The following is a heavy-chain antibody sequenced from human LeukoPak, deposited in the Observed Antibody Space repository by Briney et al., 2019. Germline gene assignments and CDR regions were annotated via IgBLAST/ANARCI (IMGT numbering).Heavy chain of an antibody. V-gene: IGHV1-69*13. D-gene: IGHD7-27*01. Sequence: SVKVSCKASGGTFSSYAISWVRQAPGQGLERMGGIIPIFGTANYAQKFQGRATITADESTSTAYMELSSLRSEDTAVYYCARVGELGMRGRWGQGTLVTVSS. CDR3: ARVGELGMRGR. J-gene: IGHJ4*02. CDR1: GGTFSSYA. CDR2: IIPIFGTA.